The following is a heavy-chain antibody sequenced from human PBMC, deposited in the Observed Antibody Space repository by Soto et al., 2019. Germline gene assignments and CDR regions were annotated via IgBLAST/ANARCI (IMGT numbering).Heavy chain of an antibody. CDR3: ARGPMTTVVTPDY. V-gene: IGHV1-3*01. J-gene: IGHJ4*02. Sequence: ASVKVSCKASGYTFPSYAMHWVRQAPGQRLEWMGWINAGNGKKKYSQKFQGRVTITRDTSASTAYMELSSLRSEDTAVYYCARGPMTTVVTPDYWGQGTLVTVSS. CDR1: GYTFPSYA. CDR2: INAGNGKK. D-gene: IGHD4-17*01.